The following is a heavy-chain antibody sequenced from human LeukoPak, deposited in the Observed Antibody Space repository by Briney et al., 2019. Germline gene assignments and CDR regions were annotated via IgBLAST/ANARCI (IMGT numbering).Heavy chain of an antibody. V-gene: IGHV3-21*01. J-gene: IGHJ4*02. D-gene: IGHD5-12*01. CDR1: GFTFSSYS. Sequence: GGSLRLSCAASGFTFSSYSMNWVRQAPGKGLEWVSSISSRSSYIYYTDSVKGRFTISRDNAKSSLYLQMNSLRAEDTALYYCARGSTGGYSGYDATRKNFDYWGQGTLVTVSS. CDR2: ISSRSSYI. CDR3: ARGSTGGYSGYDATRKNFDY.